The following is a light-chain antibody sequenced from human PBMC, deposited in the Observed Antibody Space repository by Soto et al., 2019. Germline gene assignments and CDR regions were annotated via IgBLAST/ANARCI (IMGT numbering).Light chain of an antibody. Sequence: DIQMTQSPSSLSASVGDRVTITCRASQSISSYLNWYQRKPGKAPKLLIYAASSLQSGVPSRFSGRGSGTDFSLTISNLQPEDFATYYCQQSYSIVRTFGQGTKVEIK. CDR2: AAS. CDR3: QQSYSIVRT. V-gene: IGKV1-39*01. CDR1: QSISSY. J-gene: IGKJ1*01.